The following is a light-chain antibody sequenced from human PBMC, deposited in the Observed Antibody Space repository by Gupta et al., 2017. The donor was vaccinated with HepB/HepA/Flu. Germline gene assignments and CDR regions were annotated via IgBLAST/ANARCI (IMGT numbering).Light chain of an antibody. Sequence: DIQMTQSPSSLSASVGDRVTITCRASQSISSYLNWYQQKPGKAPKLLIYAASSLQSGVPSRFSGSASGTXFTLTIXMLPPEDFATYYCQRCDSTPLTFGXGTKVEIK. CDR1: QSISSY. CDR2: AAS. J-gene: IGKJ4*01. CDR3: QRCDSTPLT. V-gene: IGKV1-39*01.